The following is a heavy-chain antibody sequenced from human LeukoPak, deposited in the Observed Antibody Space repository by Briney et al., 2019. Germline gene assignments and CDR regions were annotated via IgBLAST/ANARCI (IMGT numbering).Heavy chain of an antibody. CDR1: GFSFSDYY. CDR3: ARGLGLLWFGELRQKNWFDP. J-gene: IGHJ5*02. Sequence: GSLRLSCAASGFSFSDYYMDWVRQVPGKGLEWIGEINHSGSTNYNPSLKSRVTISVDTSKNQFSLKLSSVTAADTAVYYCARGLGLLWFGELRQKNWFDPWGQGTLVTVSS. D-gene: IGHD3-10*01. V-gene: IGHV4-34*01. CDR2: INHSGST.